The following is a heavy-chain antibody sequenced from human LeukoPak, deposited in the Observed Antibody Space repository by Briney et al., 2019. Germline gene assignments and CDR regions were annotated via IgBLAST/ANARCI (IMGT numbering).Heavy chain of an antibody. D-gene: IGHD4-11*01. J-gene: IGHJ4*02. CDR2: IIPIFGTA. CDR1: GGTFSSYA. CDR3: ARSSTTVTTPYYFDY. Sequence: ASVKVSCKASGGTFSSYAISWVRQAPGQGLEWMGGIIPIFGTANYAQKFQGRATITADESTSTAYMELSSLRSEDTAVYYCARSSTTVTTPYYFDYWGQGTLVTVSS. V-gene: IGHV1-69*13.